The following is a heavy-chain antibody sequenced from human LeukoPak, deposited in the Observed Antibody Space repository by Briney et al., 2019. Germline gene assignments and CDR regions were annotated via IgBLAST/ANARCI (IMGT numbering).Heavy chain of an antibody. Sequence: GGFLRLSCAASGFTFSSYSMNWVRQAPGKGLEWVSYISSSSSTIYYADSVKGRFTISRDNAKNSLYLQMNSLRDGDTAVYYCARAEYCSSTSCLYYYGMDVWGQGTTVTVSS. V-gene: IGHV3-48*02. CDR2: ISSSSSTI. CDR3: ARAEYCSSTSCLYYYGMDV. J-gene: IGHJ6*02. D-gene: IGHD2-2*01. CDR1: GFTFSSYS.